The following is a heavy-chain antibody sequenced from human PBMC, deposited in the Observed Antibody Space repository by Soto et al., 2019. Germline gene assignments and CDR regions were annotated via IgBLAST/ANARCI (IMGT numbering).Heavy chain of an antibody. J-gene: IGHJ5*01. D-gene: IGHD3-10*01. CDR3: ARDELLWPPGWFDS. Sequence: SQTLSLTCAISGDSVSSNSAAWNWIRQSPSRGLEWLGRTYYKSKWNNDYALSVKSRITINPDTSKNQFSLHLYSVTPEDTAVDYCARDELLWPPGWFDSWGQGTLVTVSS. CDR2: TYYKSKWNN. V-gene: IGHV6-1*01. CDR1: GDSVSSNSAA.